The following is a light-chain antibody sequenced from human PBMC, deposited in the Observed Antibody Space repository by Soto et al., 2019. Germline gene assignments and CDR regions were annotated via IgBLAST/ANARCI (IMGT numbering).Light chain of an antibody. Sequence: EIVMTRSPATLSVSPGERATLSCMASQSVRSHLAWSQQKPGQAPRLLIYEASIRATRIPARFSGSGSGTAFPPSISSLQFEDFAVYYCEQYYKWPPRRFGQGTKVEIK. CDR3: EQYYKWPPRR. V-gene: IGKV3-15*01. CDR2: EAS. CDR1: QSVRSH. J-gene: IGKJ1*01.